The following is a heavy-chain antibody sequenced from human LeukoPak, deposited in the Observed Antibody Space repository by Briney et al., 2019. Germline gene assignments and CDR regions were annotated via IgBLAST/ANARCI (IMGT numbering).Heavy chain of an antibody. CDR2: INTDGTVT. CDR1: GFTYSKYW. Sequence: GGSLRLSCAASGFTYSKYWKLWVRQAPGKGLESVSRINTDGTVTTYADSVKGRFTVSRDNADNTMFLQMNSVRDEDTAVYYCATKQWVAPPADGWGEGTPVTVSS. CDR3: ATKQWVAPPADG. V-gene: IGHV3-74*01. J-gene: IGHJ1*01. D-gene: IGHD6-19*01.